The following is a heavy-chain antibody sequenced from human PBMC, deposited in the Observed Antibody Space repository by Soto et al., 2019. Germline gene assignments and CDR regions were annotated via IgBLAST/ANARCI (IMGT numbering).Heavy chain of an antibody. CDR3: AREMGATNDY. Sequence: QVQLVQSGAEVKKPGSSVKVSCKASGGSFSNYALNWVRQAPGQGLEWMGRIVPFVGITKYAQKFQGRVTITADNSTRPAYMELSSLRAEDTAVYYCAREMGATNDYWGQGTLVTVSS. J-gene: IGHJ4*02. D-gene: IGHD1-26*01. CDR2: IVPFVGIT. V-gene: IGHV1-69*04. CDR1: GGSFSNYA.